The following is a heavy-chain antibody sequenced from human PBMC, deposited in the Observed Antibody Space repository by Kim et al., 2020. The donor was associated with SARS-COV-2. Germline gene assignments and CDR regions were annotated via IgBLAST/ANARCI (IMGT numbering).Heavy chain of an antibody. CDR1: GGTFSSYT. Sequence: SVKVSCKASGGTFSSYTISWVRQAPGQGLEWMGRIIPILGIANYAQKFQGRVTITADKSTSTAYMELSSLRSEDTAEYYCARDLDTTMVRGADYYYGMNDWGRGTTDTVPS. CDR3: ARDLDTTMVRGADYYYGMND. D-gene: IGHD3-10*01. CDR2: IIPILGIA. J-gene: IGHJ6*02. V-gene: IGHV1-69*02.